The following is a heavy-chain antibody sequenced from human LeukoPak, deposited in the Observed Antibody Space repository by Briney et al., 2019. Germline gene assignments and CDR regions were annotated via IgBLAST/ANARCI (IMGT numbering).Heavy chain of an antibody. CDR2: IYYSGST. J-gene: IGHJ4*02. Sequence: SETLSLTCPVSGGSISSYYWSWIRQPPGKGLEWIGYIYYSGSTNYNPSLKSRVTISVDTSKNQFSLKLSSVTAADTAVYYCARSYCGGDCYSTFDYWGQGTLVTVSS. D-gene: IGHD2-21*02. V-gene: IGHV4-59*01. CDR3: ARSYCGGDCYSTFDY. CDR1: GGSISSYY.